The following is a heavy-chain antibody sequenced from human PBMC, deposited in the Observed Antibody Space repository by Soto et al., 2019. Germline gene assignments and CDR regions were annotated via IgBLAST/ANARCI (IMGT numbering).Heavy chain of an antibody. CDR2: ISGSGGST. CDR1: GFTFSSYA. V-gene: IGHV3-23*01. Sequence: GGSLRLSCAASGFTFSSYAMSWVRQAPGKGLEWVSAISGSGGSTYYADSVKGRFTISRDNSKNTLYLQMNSLRAEDTAVYYCATRTAYCTNGVCYTGLDYWGQGTLVTVSS. J-gene: IGHJ4*02. D-gene: IGHD2-8*01. CDR3: ATRTAYCTNGVCYTGLDY.